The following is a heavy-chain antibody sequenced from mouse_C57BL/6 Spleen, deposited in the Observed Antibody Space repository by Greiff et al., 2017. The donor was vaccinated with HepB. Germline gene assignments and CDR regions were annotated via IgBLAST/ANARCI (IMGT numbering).Heavy chain of an antibody. V-gene: IGHV1-47*01. J-gene: IGHJ4*01. D-gene: IGHD1-1*01. CDR3: ARSLDYYDGYAMDY. Sequence: VQLQQSGAELVKPGASVKMSCKASGFTFTTYSIAWMKQNHGKSLEWIGNFHPYNDDTKYNEKFKGKATLTVEKSSSTVYLELSRLTSDDSAVYYCARSLDYYDGYAMDYWGQGTSVTVSS. CDR2: FHPYNDDT. CDR1: GFTFTTYS.